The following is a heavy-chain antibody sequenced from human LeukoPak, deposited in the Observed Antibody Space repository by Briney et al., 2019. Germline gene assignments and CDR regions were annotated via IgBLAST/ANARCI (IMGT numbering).Heavy chain of an antibody. D-gene: IGHD1-14*01. CDR3: ARDSSEFRSLLFH. CDR2: ITPMFGTS. Sequence: SVKVSCKASGGTFSRHTISWVRQSPGQGLEWMGGITPMFGTSNYAQKFWGRVTITADESTSTAYVELSSLRSEDTAVYYCARDSSEFRSLLFHWGQGTLVTVSS. CDR1: GGTFSRHT. V-gene: IGHV1-69*13. J-gene: IGHJ1*01.